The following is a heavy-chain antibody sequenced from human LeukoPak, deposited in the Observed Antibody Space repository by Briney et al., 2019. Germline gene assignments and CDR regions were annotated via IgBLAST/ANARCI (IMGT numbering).Heavy chain of an antibody. CDR3: ARRPPGSSGDY. V-gene: IGHV3-7*01. J-gene: IGHJ4*02. D-gene: IGHD1-26*01. CDR1: GFTFTTFW. CDR2: INQDGSEK. Sequence: GGSLRLSCAASGFTFTTFWMSWVRQAPGKGLEWVAHINQDGSEKYYVDSVKGRFTISRDNAKNSLYLQMNSLRAEDTAVYYCARRPPGSSGDYWGQGTLVTVSS.